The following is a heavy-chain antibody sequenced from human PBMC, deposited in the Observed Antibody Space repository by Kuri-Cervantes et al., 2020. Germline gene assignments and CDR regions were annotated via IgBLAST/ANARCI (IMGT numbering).Heavy chain of an antibody. CDR2: FDPEDGET. Sequence: ASVKVSCKASGYTLTELSMHWVRQAPGKGLEWMGGFDPEDGETIYAQKFQGRVTMTEDTSTDTAYMELSSLRSEDTAVYYCARSVYNFWSGRPQNWFDTWGQGALVTVSS. CDR1: GYTLTELS. D-gene: IGHD3-3*01. J-gene: IGHJ5*02. CDR3: ARSVYNFWSGRPQNWFDT. V-gene: IGHV1-24*01.